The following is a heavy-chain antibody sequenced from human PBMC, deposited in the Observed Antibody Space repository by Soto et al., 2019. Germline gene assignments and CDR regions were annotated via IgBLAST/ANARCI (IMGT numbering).Heavy chain of an antibody. Sequence: EVQLVESGGGLVQPGGSLRLSCAASGFTFSSYWMHWVRQAPGKGLVWVSRIRSDGITTNYADSVKGRFTISRDNAKNTLYLQMNSLRAEDTAVDYCARVGYYYQLDYWGQGTLVTVSS. CDR1: GFTFSSYW. J-gene: IGHJ4*02. CDR3: ARVGYYYQLDY. V-gene: IGHV3-74*01. D-gene: IGHD1-26*01. CDR2: IRSDGITT.